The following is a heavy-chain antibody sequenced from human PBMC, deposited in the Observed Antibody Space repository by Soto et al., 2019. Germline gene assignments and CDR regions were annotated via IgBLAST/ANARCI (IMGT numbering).Heavy chain of an antibody. V-gene: IGHV3-74*03. D-gene: IGHD7-27*01. CDR3: ARSELGITSGPYYYYGMDV. CDR1: GFTFSSYW. Sequence: PAGSLRLSCAASGFTFSSYWMHWVRQAPGEGLVWVSRINSDGSTTTYADSVKGRFTISRDNDKNTLYMQMNSLRAEDTAVYYCARSELGITSGPYYYYGMDVWGQGTTVTVSS. CDR2: INSDGSTT. J-gene: IGHJ6*02.